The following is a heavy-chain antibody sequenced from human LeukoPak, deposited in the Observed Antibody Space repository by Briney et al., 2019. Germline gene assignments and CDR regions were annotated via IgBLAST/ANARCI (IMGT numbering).Heavy chain of an antibody. J-gene: IGHJ3*02. CDR1: GDTVSSKSAA. CDR3: VREPDEGGGAFDI. CDR2: TYSRSKWFN. Sequence: SQTLSPTCAISGDTVSSKSAAWNWIRQSPSRGLEWLGRTYSRSKWFNDYAVSVKSRITINPDTSKNQFSLQLNSVTPEDTAMYYCVREPDEGGGAFDIWGQGTMVTVSS. D-gene: IGHD1-14*01. V-gene: IGHV6-1*01.